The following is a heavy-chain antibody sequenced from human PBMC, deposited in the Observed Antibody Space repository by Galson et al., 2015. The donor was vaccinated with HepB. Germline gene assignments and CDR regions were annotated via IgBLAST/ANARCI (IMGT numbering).Heavy chain of an antibody. CDR2: ISSSSHI. J-gene: IGHJ6*02. CDR1: GFTFSIQT. V-gene: IGHV3-69-1*02. Sequence: SLRLSCAASGFTFSIQTMNWVRQAPGKGLEWVSSISSSSHIYYADSVKGRFTVSRDNAKKSLYLEMNSLRAEDTAVYYCETSDYYDSSGYYPSGIDVWGQGTTVTVSS. CDR3: ETSDYYDSSGYYPSGIDV. D-gene: IGHD3-22*01.